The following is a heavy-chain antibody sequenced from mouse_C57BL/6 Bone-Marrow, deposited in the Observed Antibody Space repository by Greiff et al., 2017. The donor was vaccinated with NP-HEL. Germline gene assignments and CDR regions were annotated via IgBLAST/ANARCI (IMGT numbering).Heavy chain of an antibody. CDR2: IYPGSGST. D-gene: IGHD2-12*01. CDR1: GYTFTSYW. Sequence: QVQLQQSGAELVKPGASVKMSCKASGYTFTSYWITWVKQRPGQGLEWIGDIYPGSGSTNYNEKFKSKATLTVDTSSSTAYMQLSSLTSEDSAVYYCARSLYSQYFFMDYWGQGTSVTVSS. V-gene: IGHV1-55*01. CDR3: ARSLYSQYFFMDY. J-gene: IGHJ4*01.